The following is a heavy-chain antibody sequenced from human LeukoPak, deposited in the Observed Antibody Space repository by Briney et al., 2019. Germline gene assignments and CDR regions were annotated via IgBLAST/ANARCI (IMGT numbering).Heavy chain of an antibody. Sequence: GASVKVSCKASGYTFTSYGISWVRQAPGQGLEWMGWINAYNGNTNYAQKLQGRVTMTTDTSTSTAYMELRSLRSDDTAVYYCARDLIWSVYCSGGSCYPDYWGQGTLVTVSS. CDR3: ARDLIWSVYCSGGSCYPDY. CDR1: GYTFTSYG. CDR2: INAYNGNT. V-gene: IGHV1-18*01. D-gene: IGHD2-15*01. J-gene: IGHJ4*02.